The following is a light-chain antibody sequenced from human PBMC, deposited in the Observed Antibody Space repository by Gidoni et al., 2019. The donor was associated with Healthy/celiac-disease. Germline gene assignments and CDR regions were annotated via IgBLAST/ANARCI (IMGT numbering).Light chain of an antibody. CDR3: QQYNNWWT. CDR1: QSVSSN. V-gene: IGKV3-15*01. J-gene: IGKJ1*01. Sequence: ETVLTQVPATLSVSPGERATLSCRASQSVSSNLAWYQQKPGQAPRLLIYGASTRATGIPARFSGSGSGTEFTLTISSLQSEDFAVYYCQQYNNWWTFGQGTKVEIK. CDR2: GAS.